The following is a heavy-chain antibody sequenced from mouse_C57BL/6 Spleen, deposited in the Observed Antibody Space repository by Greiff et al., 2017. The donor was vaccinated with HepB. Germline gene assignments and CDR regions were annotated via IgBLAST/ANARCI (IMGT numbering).Heavy chain of an antibody. Sequence: EVQLVESGGGLVKPGGSLKLSCAASGFTFSSYAMSWVRQTPEKRLEWVATISDGGSYTYYPDNVKGRFTISRDNAKNNLYLQMSHLKSEDTAMYYCARVTTVVATRYAMDYWGQRTSVTVSS. D-gene: IGHD1-1*01. CDR3: ARVTTVVATRYAMDY. CDR1: GFTFSSYA. CDR2: ISDGGSYT. V-gene: IGHV5-4*01. J-gene: IGHJ4*01.